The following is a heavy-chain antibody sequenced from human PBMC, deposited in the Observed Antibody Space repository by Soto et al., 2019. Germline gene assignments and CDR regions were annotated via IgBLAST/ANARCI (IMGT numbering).Heavy chain of an antibody. CDR3: ARAYSGRLPRRADYYYAMDV. CDR1: AFTLSDYD. J-gene: IGHJ6*02. CDR2: LGAADDP. Sequence: GGSLRLSCAASAFTLSDYDMHWVRQPNGKGLEWVSALGAADDPYYLGSVKGRFTISRENAKNSLYLQMNNLRAGDTAVYYCARAYSGRLPRRADYYYAMDVWGQGTTVTVSS. D-gene: IGHD2-15*01. V-gene: IGHV3-13*05.